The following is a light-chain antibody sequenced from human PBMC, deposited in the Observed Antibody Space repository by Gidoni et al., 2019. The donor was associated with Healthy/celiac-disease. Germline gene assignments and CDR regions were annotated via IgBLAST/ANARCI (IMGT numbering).Light chain of an antibody. V-gene: IGKV1-33*01. J-gene: IGKJ5*01. CDR2: DAS. Sequence: DIQMTQSPSSLSASGGYRVTITCQASQDISSYLNWYQQKPGKAPKLLIYDASNLETGVPSRFSGSGSGTDFTFTISSLQPEDIATYYCQQYDNLPITFGQGTRLEIK. CDR3: QQYDNLPIT. CDR1: QDISSY.